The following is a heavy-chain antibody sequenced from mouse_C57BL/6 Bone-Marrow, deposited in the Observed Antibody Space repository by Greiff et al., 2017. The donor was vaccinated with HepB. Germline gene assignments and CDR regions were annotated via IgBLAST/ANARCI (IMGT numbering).Heavy chain of an antibody. CDR1: GFTFSDYG. CDR3: ATTIVTSYYYAMDY. V-gene: IGHV5-17*01. D-gene: IGHD2-5*01. CDR2: ISSGSSTI. J-gene: IGHJ4*01. Sequence: DVMLVESGGGLVKPGGSLKLSCAASGFTFSDYGMHWVRQAPEKGLEWVAYISSGSSTIYYADTVKGRFTISRDNAKNTLFLQMTSLRSEDTAMYYCATTIVTSYYYAMDYWGQGTSVTVSS.